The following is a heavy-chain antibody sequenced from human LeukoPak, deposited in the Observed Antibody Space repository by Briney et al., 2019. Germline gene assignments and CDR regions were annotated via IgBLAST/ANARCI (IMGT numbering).Heavy chain of an antibody. Sequence: PSETLSLTCTVSGGSISSGSYYWSWIRQPAGKGLEWIGRIYTSGSTNYNPSLKSRVTISVDTSKNQFSLKLSSVTAADTAVYYCARELARGLLPNGHIDYWGQGTLVTVSS. J-gene: IGHJ4*02. CDR3: ARELARGLLPNGHIDY. D-gene: IGHD3-22*01. CDR1: GGSISSGSYY. V-gene: IGHV4-61*02. CDR2: IYTSGST.